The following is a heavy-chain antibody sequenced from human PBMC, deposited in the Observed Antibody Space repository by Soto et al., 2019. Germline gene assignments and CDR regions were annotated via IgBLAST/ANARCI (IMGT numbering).Heavy chain of an antibody. V-gene: IGHV1-46*01. Sequence: ASVKVSCKASGYTSTNYYMHWLRQAPGQGLEWMGIINPNGDTTSYAQKYLGRITLTRDTSTSTVYMELSSLTSDDTAVYYCARDIAVAGTLNYFDYWGQGTLVTVSS. CDR2: INPNGDTT. D-gene: IGHD6-19*01. CDR1: GYTSTNYY. CDR3: ARDIAVAGTLNYFDY. J-gene: IGHJ4*02.